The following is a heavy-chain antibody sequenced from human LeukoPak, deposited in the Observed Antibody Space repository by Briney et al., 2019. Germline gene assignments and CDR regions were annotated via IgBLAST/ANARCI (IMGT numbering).Heavy chain of an antibody. CDR2: IRYDGSNK. J-gene: IGHJ6*02. V-gene: IGHV3-30*02. CDR1: GFTFSSYG. CDR3: AKDIAVVVAATPQGMDV. D-gene: IGHD2-15*01. Sequence: YPGGSLRLSCAASGFTFSSYGMHWVRQAPGKGLEWVAFIRYDGSNKYYADSVKGRFTISRDNSKNTLYLQMNSLRAENTAVYYCAKDIAVVVAATPQGMDVWGQGTTVTVSS.